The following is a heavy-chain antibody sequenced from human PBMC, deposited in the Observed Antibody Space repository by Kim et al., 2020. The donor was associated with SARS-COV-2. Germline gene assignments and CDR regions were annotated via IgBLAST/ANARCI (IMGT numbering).Heavy chain of an antibody. CDR2: IYYSGST. V-gene: IGHV4-39*01. Sequence: SETLSLTCTVSGGSISSSSYYWGWIRQPPGKGLEWIGSIYYSGSTYYNPSLKSRVTISVDTSKNQFSLKLSSVTAADTAVYYCARFRGSSGWYGAGKFDYWGQGTLVTVSS. D-gene: IGHD6-19*01. J-gene: IGHJ4*02. CDR3: ARFRGSSGWYGAGKFDY. CDR1: GGSISSSSYY.